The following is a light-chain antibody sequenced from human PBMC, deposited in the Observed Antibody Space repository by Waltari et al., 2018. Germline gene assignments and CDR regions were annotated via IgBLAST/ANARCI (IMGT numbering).Light chain of an antibody. Sequence: QSALTQPASVSGSPGPSIIISCTGTSSVIGNYNFFSWYQHQPGQAPKLVIYDVSARPSGVSNRFSVSKSGNTSSLTISGLQPEDEADYYCCSYVDTTSWLFGGGTKLTVL. CDR2: DVS. J-gene: IGLJ3*02. CDR1: SSVIGNYNF. CDR3: CSYVDTTSWL. V-gene: IGLV2-23*02.